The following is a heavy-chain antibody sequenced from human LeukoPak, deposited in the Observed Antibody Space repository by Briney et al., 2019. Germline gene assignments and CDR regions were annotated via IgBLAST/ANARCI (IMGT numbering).Heavy chain of an antibody. D-gene: IGHD2-15*01. Sequence: ASVKVSCKAPGYTFTSYGISWVRQAPGQGLEWMGWISAYNGNTNYAQKLQGRVTMTTDTSTSTAYMELRSLRSDDTAVYYCARDPDCSGGSCYSEYYYYGMDVWGQGTTVTVSS. CDR2: ISAYNGNT. J-gene: IGHJ6*02. CDR3: ARDPDCSGGSCYSEYYYYGMDV. CDR1: GYTFTSYG. V-gene: IGHV1-18*01.